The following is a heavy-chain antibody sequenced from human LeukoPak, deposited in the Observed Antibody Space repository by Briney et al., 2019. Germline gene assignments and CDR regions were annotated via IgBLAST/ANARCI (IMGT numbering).Heavy chain of an antibody. V-gene: IGHV3-48*03. CDR3: ARDPQGIGYYYMDV. Sequence: PGGSLRLSFAASGFTFSSYEMNWVRQAPGKGLEWVSYISSSGSTIYYADSVKGRFTISRDNAKNSLYLQMNSLRAEDTAVYYCARDPQGIGYYYMDVWGKGTTVTVSS. D-gene: IGHD2-21*01. CDR2: ISSSGSTI. J-gene: IGHJ6*03. CDR1: GFTFSSYE.